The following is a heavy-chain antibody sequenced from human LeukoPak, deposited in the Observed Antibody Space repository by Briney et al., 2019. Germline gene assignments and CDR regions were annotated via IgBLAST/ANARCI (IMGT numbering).Heavy chain of an antibody. V-gene: IGHV3-23*01. CDR3: AKGRKRGGSYYDY. J-gene: IGHJ4*02. Sequence: PGGSLRLSCAASGFTFSSYAMSWVRQAPGKGLEWVSAISGSGGSTYYADSVEGRFTISRDNSKNTLYLQMNSLRAEDTAVYYCAKGRKRGGSYYDYWGQGTLVTVSS. CDR2: ISGSGGST. D-gene: IGHD1-26*01. CDR1: GFTFSSYA.